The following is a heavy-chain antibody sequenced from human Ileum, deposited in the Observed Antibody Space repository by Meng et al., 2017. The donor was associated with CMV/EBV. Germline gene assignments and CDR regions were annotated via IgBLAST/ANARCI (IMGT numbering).Heavy chain of an antibody. CDR3: ASGIDY. CDR1: GYTFTSQG. J-gene: IGHJ4*02. CDR2: INTNNGNT. Sequence: QDQLVQSGGEVKKPGASVKVSCKASGYTFTSQGITWVRQAPGQGLEWMGWINTNNGNTNYAWKFQGRVTMTTDTSTSTGYMELRSLRSDDTAVYYCASGIDYWEQGPLVTVVS. D-gene: IGHD1-14*01. V-gene: IGHV1-18*01.